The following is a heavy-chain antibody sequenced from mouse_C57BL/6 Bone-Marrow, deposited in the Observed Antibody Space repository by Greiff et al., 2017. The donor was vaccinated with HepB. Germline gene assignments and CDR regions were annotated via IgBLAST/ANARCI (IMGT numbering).Heavy chain of an antibody. V-gene: IGHV2-9-1*01. CDR1: GFSFTSYA. CDR2: IWTGGGT. J-gene: IGHJ1*03. Sequence: VQLVESGPGLVAPSQSLSITCTVSGFSFTSYAISWVRQPPGKGLEWLGVIWTGGGTNYNSALKSRLSISKDNSKSQVFLKMNSLQTDDTARYYCASGWLLRYWYFDVWGTGTTVTVSS. D-gene: IGHD2-3*01. CDR3: ASGWLLRYWYFDV.